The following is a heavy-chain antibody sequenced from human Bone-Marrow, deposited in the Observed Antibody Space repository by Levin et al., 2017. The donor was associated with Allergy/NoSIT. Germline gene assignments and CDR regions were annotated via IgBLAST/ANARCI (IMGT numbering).Heavy chain of an antibody. CDR1: GASIKNYY. Sequence: SETLSLTCTVSGASIKNYYWSWIRQSPGKGLEWIGYIYYSGSTNYNPSLKSRVTMSVDWSKNQFSLELSSMTAADTAGFYCARGAYDDIWGSFHPFDYWGQGALVTVSS. V-gene: IGHV4-59*12. D-gene: IGHD3-16*01. J-gene: IGHJ4*02. CDR3: ARGAYDDIWGSFHPFDY. CDR2: IYYSGST.